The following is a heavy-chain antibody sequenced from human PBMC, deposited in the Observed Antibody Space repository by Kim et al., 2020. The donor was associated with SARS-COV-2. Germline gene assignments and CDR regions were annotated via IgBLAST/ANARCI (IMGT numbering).Heavy chain of an antibody. CDR2: IYHSGST. J-gene: IGHJ4*02. CDR3: ARSYNYYDSSGYYYS. CDR1: GGSISSSNW. V-gene: IGHV4-4*02. Sequence: SETLSLTCAVSGGSISSSNWWSWVRQPPGKGLEWIGEIYHSGSTNYNPSLKSRVTISVDKSKNQFSLKLSSVTAADTAVYYCARSYNYYDSSGYYYSWGQGTLVTVSS. D-gene: IGHD3-22*01.